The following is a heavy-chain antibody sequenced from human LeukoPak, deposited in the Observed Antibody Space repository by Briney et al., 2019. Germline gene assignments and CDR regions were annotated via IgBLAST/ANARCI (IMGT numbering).Heavy chain of an antibody. CDR3: ARGYPSTLYKADYVHPYYLDY. CDR1: GGTFSSYI. CDR2: IIPMFGTT. D-gene: IGHD4-17*01. J-gene: IGHJ4*02. V-gene: IGHV1-69*06. Sequence: LVKVSCKASGGTFSSYIIKWVRQAPGQGLEWMGGIIPMFGTTIYAQKFQGRVTITADKSTSTAYMELSSLRSEDTAVYYCARGYPSTLYKADYVHPYYLDYWGQGTLVTVSS.